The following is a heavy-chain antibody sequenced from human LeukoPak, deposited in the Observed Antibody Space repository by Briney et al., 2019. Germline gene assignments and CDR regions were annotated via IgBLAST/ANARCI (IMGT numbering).Heavy chain of an antibody. Sequence: ASVKVSCKASGYTSSIFGISWVRQAPGQGLEWMGWISAYNGNTNYAQKFQDRVTMTTDTSTSTAYMELRGLRSDDTAMYYCARAGATVTTHFDFWGQGTVVTVSS. J-gene: IGHJ4*02. CDR1: GYTSSIFG. V-gene: IGHV1-18*01. CDR2: ISAYNGNT. D-gene: IGHD4-17*01. CDR3: ARAGATVTTHFDF.